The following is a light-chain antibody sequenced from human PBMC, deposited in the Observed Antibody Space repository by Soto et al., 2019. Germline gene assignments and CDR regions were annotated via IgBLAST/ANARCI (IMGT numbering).Light chain of an antibody. CDR3: SSYTSSSTLV. CDR1: SSDVGGYNY. V-gene: IGLV2-14*01. Sequence: QSALTQPASVSGSPGQSITISCTGTSSDVGGYNYVSWYQHHPGKAPKVMIYDVSNRPSGVSSRFSASKSGNTASLSISGLQAEDEADYYCSSYTSSSTLVFGTGTKLTVL. J-gene: IGLJ1*01. CDR2: DVS.